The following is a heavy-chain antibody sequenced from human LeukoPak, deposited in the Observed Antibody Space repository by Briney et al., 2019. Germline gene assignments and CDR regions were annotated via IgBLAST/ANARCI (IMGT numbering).Heavy chain of an antibody. V-gene: IGHV4-59*01. J-gene: IGHJ4*02. D-gene: IGHD3-3*01. CDR3: ARGGFWSGYYTPFDY. Sequence: PSETLSLTCTVSGASISSYYWSWIRQPPGKGLEWIGYIYYSGSTNYNPSLKSRVTISVDTSKNQFSLKLSSVTAADTAVYYCARGGFWSGYYTPFDYWGQGTLVTVSS. CDR1: GASISSYY. CDR2: IYYSGST.